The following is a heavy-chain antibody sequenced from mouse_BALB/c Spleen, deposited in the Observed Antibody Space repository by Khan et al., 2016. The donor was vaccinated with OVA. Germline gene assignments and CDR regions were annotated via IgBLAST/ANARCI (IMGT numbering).Heavy chain of an antibody. D-gene: IGHD2-10*01. CDR1: GYTFTNSG. J-gene: IGHJ4*01. V-gene: IGHV9-3-1*01. CDR3: ERPPYFSYTLDY. CDR2: INTYTGEP. Sequence: QIQLVQSGPELKKPGETVKISCKASGYTFTNSGMNWVKQSPGKALKWMGWINTYTGEPTYADDFKGRFAFSLETSASTAYLQINNLKNEDTATYFCERPPYFSYTLDYWGQGTSVTVSS.